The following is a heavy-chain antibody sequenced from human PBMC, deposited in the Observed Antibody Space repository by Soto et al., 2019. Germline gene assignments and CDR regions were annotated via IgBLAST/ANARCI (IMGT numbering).Heavy chain of an antibody. CDR1: GFTFSSYW. CDR3: ASSTSCCNWFDP. CDR2: IKQDGSEK. Sequence: GGSLRLSCAASGFTFSSYWMSWVRQAPGKGLEWVTNIKQDGSEKYYVDSVKGRFTISRDNAKNSPYLQMNSLRAEDTAVYYCASSTSCCNWFDPWGQGTLVTVSS. D-gene: IGHD2-2*01. J-gene: IGHJ5*02. V-gene: IGHV3-7*03.